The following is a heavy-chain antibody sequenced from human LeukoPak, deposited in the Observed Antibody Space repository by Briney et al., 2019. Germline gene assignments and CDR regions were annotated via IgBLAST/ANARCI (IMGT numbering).Heavy chain of an antibody. CDR1: GFTVSSNH. D-gene: IGHD1-1*01. CDR2: IYSGGST. J-gene: IGHJ4*02. Sequence: SGGSLRLSCAASGFTVSSNHMSWVRQAPGKGLEWVSVIYSGGSTDYADSVKRRFTISRDILKNTLYLQMNSLRAEDTAVYYCARGPAGYNWGQGTLVTVSS. CDR3: ARGPAGYN. V-gene: IGHV3-53*01.